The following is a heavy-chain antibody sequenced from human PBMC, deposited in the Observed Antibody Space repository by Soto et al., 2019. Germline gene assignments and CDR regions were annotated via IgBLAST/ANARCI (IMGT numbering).Heavy chain of an antibody. CDR2: INHSGST. Sequence: SETPSLTCAVYGGSFSGYYWTWIRQPPGTGLEWIGEINHSGSTNYNPSLKSRVTISVDTSKNQFSLKLTSVTAADTAVYYCARDKIPGLFDYWGQGTLVTVSS. CDR3: ARDKIPGLFDY. CDR1: GGSFSGYY. D-gene: IGHD2-21*01. J-gene: IGHJ4*02. V-gene: IGHV4-34*01.